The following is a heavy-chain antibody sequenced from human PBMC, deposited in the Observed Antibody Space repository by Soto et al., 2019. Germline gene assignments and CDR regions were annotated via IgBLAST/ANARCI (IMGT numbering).Heavy chain of an antibody. J-gene: IGHJ6*03. V-gene: IGHV4-34*01. CDR3: ARGLILWFGELSRRGGYYYYMDV. CDR2: INDTGNI. Sequence: QVQLQQWGAGLLKPSETLSLTCAVYGGSFSGYQWTWIRQTPGKGLEWIGEINDTGNINYNPSLKSRVTIFIDTPKKQISLKLSSVTAADTAVYYWARGLILWFGELSRRGGYYYYMDVWGKGTTVTVSS. D-gene: IGHD3-10*01. CDR1: GGSFSGYQ.